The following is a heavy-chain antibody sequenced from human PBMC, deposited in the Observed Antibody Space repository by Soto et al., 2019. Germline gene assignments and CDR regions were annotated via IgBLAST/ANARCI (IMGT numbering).Heavy chain of an antibody. CDR1: GDSINNYY. D-gene: IGHD6-13*01. Sequence: ASETLSLTCTVSGDSINNYYWSWIRQPPGKGLEWIGYIYHSGSTDYNPSLKSRVTISVDPSKTQFSLRLSSVTAADTAVYYCARGDSSSWTYFYGMDVWGQGTTVTVSS. CDR2: IYHSGST. V-gene: IGHV4-59*01. CDR3: ARGDSSSWTYFYGMDV. J-gene: IGHJ6*02.